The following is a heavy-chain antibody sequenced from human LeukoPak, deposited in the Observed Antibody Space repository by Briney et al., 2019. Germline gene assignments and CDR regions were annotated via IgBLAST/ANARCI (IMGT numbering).Heavy chain of an antibody. CDR3: AREGLAYCGGDCYKNDAFDI. CDR2: INPSGGST. Sequence: GASVKVSCKASGYTFTSYYMHWVRQAPGQGLEWMGIINPSGGSTSYAQKFQGRVTMTRDTSTSTVYMELSSLRSEDAAVYYCAREGLAYCGGDCYKNDAFDIRGQGTMVTVSS. CDR1: GYTFTSYY. D-gene: IGHD2-21*02. J-gene: IGHJ3*02. V-gene: IGHV1-46*01.